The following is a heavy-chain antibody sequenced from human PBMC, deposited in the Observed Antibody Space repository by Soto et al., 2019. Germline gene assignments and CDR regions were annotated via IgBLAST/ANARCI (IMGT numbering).Heavy chain of an antibody. CDR2: IKQDGSEK. V-gene: IGHV3-7*01. Sequence: GGSLRLSCAASGFTFSSYWMSWVRQAPGKGLEWVANIKQDGSEKYYVDSVKGRFTISRDNAKNSLYLQMNSLRAEDTAVYYCARGVSSSDGQAFDYWGQGTLVTVSS. CDR3: ARGVSSSDGQAFDY. CDR1: GFTFSSYW. D-gene: IGHD6-6*01. J-gene: IGHJ4*02.